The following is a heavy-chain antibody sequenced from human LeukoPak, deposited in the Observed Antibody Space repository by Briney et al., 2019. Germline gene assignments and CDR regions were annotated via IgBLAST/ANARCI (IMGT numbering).Heavy chain of an antibody. Sequence: SETLSLTCNVSGVSISSYYWSWIRQHPGKGLEWIGYIYYSGSTNYNPSLKSRVTISVDTSKNQFSRKLSSVTAADTAVYYCASASSGWFGDYYYYGMDVWGQGTTVTVSS. CDR3: ASASSGWFGDYYYYGMDV. V-gene: IGHV4-59*01. CDR2: IYYSGST. D-gene: IGHD6-19*01. CDR1: GVSISSYY. J-gene: IGHJ6*02.